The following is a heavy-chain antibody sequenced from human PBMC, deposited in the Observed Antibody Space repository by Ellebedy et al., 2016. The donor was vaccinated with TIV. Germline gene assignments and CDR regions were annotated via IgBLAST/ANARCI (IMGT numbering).Heavy chain of an antibody. J-gene: IGHJ3*02. CDR2: IYYSGST. V-gene: IGHV4-59*01. D-gene: IGHD2/OR15-2a*01. Sequence: MPSETLSLTCSVSGGPFSSYFWSWILQAPWKGLEWIGYIYYSGSTHYNPSLKSRVTISVDTSKNQFSLKLSSVTAADTAVYSCARLLPSISWSDEHAFDIWGQGTMVTVSS. CDR3: ARLLPSISWSDEHAFDI. CDR1: GGPFSSYF.